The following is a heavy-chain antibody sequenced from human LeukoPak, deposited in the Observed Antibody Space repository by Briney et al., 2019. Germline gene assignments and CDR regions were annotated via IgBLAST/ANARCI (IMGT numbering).Heavy chain of an antibody. Sequence: GGSLRLSSAAAGFNFNTYWMSWVPHAPGLGLEWVANIKHDGSEKFYVDPLKGRFTISRDNSENSLYSQMNSLRVEDTAMYYCTRLSAMLRGPEPIYYFDSWGQGTLVTVSS. CDR1: GFNFNTYW. CDR2: IKHDGSEK. J-gene: IGHJ4*01. V-gene: IGHV3-7*01. CDR3: TRLSAMLRGPEPIYYFDS. D-gene: IGHD3-10*01.